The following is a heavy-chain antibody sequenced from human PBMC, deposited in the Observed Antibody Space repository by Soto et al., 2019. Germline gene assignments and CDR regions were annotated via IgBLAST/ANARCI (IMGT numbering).Heavy chain of an antibody. V-gene: IGHV3-30*18. CDR2: ISYDGSNK. J-gene: IGHJ6*02. D-gene: IGHD6-6*01. CDR3: AKDKEISSSPLYGMDV. Sequence: GGSLRLSCAASGFTFSSYGMHWVRQAPGKGLEWVAVISYDGSNKYYADSVKGRFTISRDNSKNTLYLQMNSLRAEDTAVYYCAKDKEISSSPLYGMDVWGQGTTVTVSS. CDR1: GFTFSSYG.